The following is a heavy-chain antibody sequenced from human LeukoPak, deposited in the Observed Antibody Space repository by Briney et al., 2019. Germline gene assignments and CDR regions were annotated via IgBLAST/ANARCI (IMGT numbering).Heavy chain of an antibody. D-gene: IGHD4-17*01. CDR2: ISYDGSNK. J-gene: IGHJ4*02. Sequence: GGSLRLSCAASGFTFSSYGMHWVRQAPGKGLEWVAVISYDGSNKYYADSVKGRFTISRDNSKNTLYLQMNSLRAEDTAVYYCAKPDYGDYASFDYWGQGTLVTVYS. CDR3: AKPDYGDYASFDY. V-gene: IGHV3-30*18. CDR1: GFTFSSYG.